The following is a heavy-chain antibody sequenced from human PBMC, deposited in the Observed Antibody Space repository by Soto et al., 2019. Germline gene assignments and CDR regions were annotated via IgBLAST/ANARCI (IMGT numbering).Heavy chain of an antibody. CDR1: GRVVSSSNSR. Sequence: TPSHPRSVYGRVVSSSNSRWCRDHQPPGKGLEWIGSIYYSGRTSYNSSLKSRVTISVDTSKNQFSLRLSSVTAADTAGYYCARPSLGAFDIWGQGTMVTVSS. V-gene: IGHV4-39*01. CDR2: IYYSGRT. CDR3: ARPSLGAFDI. J-gene: IGHJ3*02. D-gene: IGHD3-16*01.